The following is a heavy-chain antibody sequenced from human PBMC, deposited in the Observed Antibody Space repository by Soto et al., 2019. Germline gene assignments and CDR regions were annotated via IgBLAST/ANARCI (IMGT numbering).Heavy chain of an antibody. J-gene: IGHJ4*02. CDR3: ARDNITGRFDY. Sequence: QVQLQQWGAGLLKPSETLSLTCAVYGGSFSGYYWTWIRQPPGTGLEWIGEINHRGSTNYNPSLKSRVTLSVDTSKNQFSLKLTSVTAADTAVYYCARDNITGRFDYWGQGTLVTVSS. CDR1: GGSFSGYY. V-gene: IGHV4-34*01. D-gene: IGHD2-8*02. CDR2: INHRGST.